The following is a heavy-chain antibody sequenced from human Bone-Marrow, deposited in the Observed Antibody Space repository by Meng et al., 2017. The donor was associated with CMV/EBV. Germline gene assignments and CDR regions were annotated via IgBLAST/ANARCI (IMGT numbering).Heavy chain of an antibody. J-gene: IGHJ6*02. CDR1: GYTFTGYY. CDR2: INPNSGGT. CDR3: ARGQRSHYSSSSYMDV. D-gene: IGHD6-6*01. Sequence: ASVKVSCKASGYTFTGYYMHWVRQAPGQGLEWMGWINPNSGGTNYAQKFQGRVTMTRDTSISTAYMELSRLRSDDTAVYYCARGQRSHYSSSSYMDVWGQGHTVNGAS. V-gene: IGHV1-2*02.